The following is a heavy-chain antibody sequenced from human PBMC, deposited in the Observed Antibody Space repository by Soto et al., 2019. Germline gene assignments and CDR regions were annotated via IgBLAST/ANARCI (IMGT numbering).Heavy chain of an antibody. CDR3: AREAISGYSYYFDS. V-gene: IGHV4-30-2*01. D-gene: IGHD2-15*01. J-gene: IGHJ4*02. Sequence: SETLSLTCAVSGGSINSGGYSWSWVRQPPGKGLEWIGYIYLNGNTFYSPSLKSRVSISADRSKNQFSLKLNSVTAADTAVYYCAREAISGYSYYFDSWGQGTLVTVSS. CDR1: GGSINSGGYS. CDR2: IYLNGNT.